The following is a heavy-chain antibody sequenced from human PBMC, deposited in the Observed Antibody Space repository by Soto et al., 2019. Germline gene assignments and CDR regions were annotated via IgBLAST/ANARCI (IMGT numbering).Heavy chain of an antibody. CDR3: ARLGGHCSSSNCFEFYVMDV. CDR2: ISYSGST. Sequence: SETLSLTCTVSGGSISSGGYYWSWIRQHPGTGLEWIGHISYSGSTNNNPSLKSRVTMSVDTSKNQFSLKLSSVTAADTAVYYCARLGGHCSSSNCFEFYVMDVWSQGTTVTVSS. CDR1: GGSISSGGYY. J-gene: IGHJ6*02. D-gene: IGHD2-2*01. V-gene: IGHV4-61*08.